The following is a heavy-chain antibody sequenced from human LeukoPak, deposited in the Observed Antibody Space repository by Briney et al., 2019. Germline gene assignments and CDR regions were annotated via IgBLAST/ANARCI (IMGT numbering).Heavy chain of an antibody. CDR3: ARQTEYYYDTSDYGDAFDI. V-gene: IGHV6-1*01. J-gene: IGHJ3*02. D-gene: IGHD3-22*01. Sequence: SQTLSLTCAISGDSVSSNSAAWNWTRQSPARGLEWLGRTKYRSKWYNDYAVSVKGRIAINPDTSKNQFSLQLNSVTPEDTAVYYCARQTEYYYDTSDYGDAFDIWGQGTMVTVSS. CDR2: TKYRSKWYN. CDR1: GDSVSSNSAA.